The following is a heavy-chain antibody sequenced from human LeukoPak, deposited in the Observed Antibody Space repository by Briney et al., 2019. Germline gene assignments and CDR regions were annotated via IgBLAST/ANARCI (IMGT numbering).Heavy chain of an antibody. CDR3: AIWYCSGGRCYSNTRTFDY. CDR2: INTNTGNP. Sequence: ASVKVSCKASGYTFTTYTMNWVREAPGQGLEWMGWINTNTGNPTYAQGLTGRFVFSLDTSVSTAYLQISSLKAEDTAVYYCAIWYCSGGRCYSNTRTFDYWGQGTRVTVSS. CDR1: GYTFTTYT. D-gene: IGHD2-15*01. J-gene: IGHJ4*02. V-gene: IGHV7-4-1*02.